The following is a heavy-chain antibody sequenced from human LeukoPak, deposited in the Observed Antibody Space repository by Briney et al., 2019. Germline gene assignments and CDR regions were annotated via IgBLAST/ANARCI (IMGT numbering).Heavy chain of an antibody. D-gene: IGHD3-10*01. Sequence: GGSLRLSCAASGFTFSTYAIHWVRQAPGQGLEFVSSISTDGTSTYYANSVKGRFTISRDNSKNTLYLQMGSLRAEDMAVYYCARGITAGSFDIWGQGTMVTVSS. V-gene: IGHV3-64*01. CDR1: GFTFSTYA. CDR3: ARGITAGSFDI. J-gene: IGHJ3*02. CDR2: ISTDGTST.